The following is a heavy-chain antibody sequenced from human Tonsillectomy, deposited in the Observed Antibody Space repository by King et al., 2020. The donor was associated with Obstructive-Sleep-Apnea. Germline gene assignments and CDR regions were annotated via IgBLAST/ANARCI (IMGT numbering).Heavy chain of an antibody. CDR3: ARRDDY. CDR1: GGSFSGHS. V-gene: IGHV4-34*01. CDR2: INHSGST. J-gene: IGHJ4*02. Sequence: QVQLQQWGAGLLKPSETLSLTCAVYGGSFSGHSWSWIRQPPGKGLEWIGDINHSGSTTYNPSLESRVAISLDTSKNQFSLKLSSVTAADTAVYYCARRDDYWGQGTLVTVSS.